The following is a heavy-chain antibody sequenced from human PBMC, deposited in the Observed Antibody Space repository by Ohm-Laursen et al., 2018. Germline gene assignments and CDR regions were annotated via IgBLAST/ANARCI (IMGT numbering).Heavy chain of an antibody. CDR3: AKDRGGIAVAGYYYYGMDV. J-gene: IGHJ6*02. Sequence: SLRLSCSASGFTFSSYWMHWVRQAPGKGLEWVAVISYDGSNKYYADSVKGRFTISRDNSKNTLYLQMNSLRAEDTAVYYCAKDRGGIAVAGYYYYGMDVWGQGTTVTVSS. D-gene: IGHD6-19*01. CDR2: ISYDGSNK. V-gene: IGHV3-30*18. CDR1: GFTFSSYW.